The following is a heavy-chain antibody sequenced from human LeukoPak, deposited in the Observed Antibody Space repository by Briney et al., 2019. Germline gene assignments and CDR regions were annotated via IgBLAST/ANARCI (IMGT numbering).Heavy chain of an antibody. D-gene: IGHD1-26*01. Sequence: GGSLRLSCAASGFTVTSYSIHWVRQAPGKGLEWVSTISGGGGSTYYADSVKGRFTISRDNSKNTLYLQVNSLRAEDTAVYYCAKGGKWDVTPFDYWGQGTLVTVSS. V-gene: IGHV3-23*01. CDR2: ISGGGGST. CDR3: AKGGKWDVTPFDY. CDR1: GFTVTSYS. J-gene: IGHJ4*02.